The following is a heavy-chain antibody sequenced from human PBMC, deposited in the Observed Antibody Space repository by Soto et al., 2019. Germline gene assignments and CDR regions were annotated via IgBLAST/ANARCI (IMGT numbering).Heavy chain of an antibody. CDR1: GFSVSTSGVG. D-gene: IGHD2-15*01. CDR3: AHKGGRGAGMDV. V-gene: IGHV2-5*02. J-gene: IGHJ6*02. CDR2: IYWDGDE. Sequence: QITLKESGPTLVKPTQTLTLTCTFSGFSVSTSGVGVAWIRQPPGKALEWLALIYWDGDERYSPFLQSRVPISKDTSKNQVVLTMTNMDPVDTATYYCAHKGGRGAGMDVWGQGTTVTVSS.